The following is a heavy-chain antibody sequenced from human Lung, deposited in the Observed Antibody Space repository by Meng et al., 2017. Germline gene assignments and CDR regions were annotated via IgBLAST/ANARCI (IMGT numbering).Heavy chain of an antibody. J-gene: IGHJ4*02. D-gene: IGHD5-12*01. Sequence: QLGVSGGDLVEPGGSLRLSCAASGFTFSNAWMSWVRQAPGKGLEWVGRIKSKTDGETADYAAPVKGRFTISRDDSQNTLYLQMNSLKTEDTAVYYCSGHIDYWGQGTLVTVSS. V-gene: IGHV3-15*01. CDR2: IKSKTDGETA. CDR1: GFTFSNAW. CDR3: SGHIDY.